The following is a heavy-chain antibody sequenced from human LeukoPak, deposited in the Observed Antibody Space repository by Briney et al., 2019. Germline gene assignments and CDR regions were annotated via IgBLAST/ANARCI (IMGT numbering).Heavy chain of an antibody. CDR2: IYYSGTT. D-gene: IGHD6-19*01. J-gene: IGHJ5*02. Sequence: KPSETLALTCTVAGGSISGYYWSWIRQPPGEGLEWVGYIYYSGTTNYNPSLKSRLTISVDTSKNRFSLKLTSVAAADTAVYYCAREVASSVDWFDPWGQGTLVTVSS. V-gene: IGHV4-59*01. CDR1: GGSISGYY. CDR3: AREVASSVDWFDP.